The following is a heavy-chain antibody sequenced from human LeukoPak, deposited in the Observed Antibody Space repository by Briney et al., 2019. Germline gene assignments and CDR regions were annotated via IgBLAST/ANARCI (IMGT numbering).Heavy chain of an antibody. J-gene: IGHJ4*02. CDR3: ARLPYCGGDCYADY. V-gene: IGHV4-38-2*02. Sequence: KPSETLSLTRTVSGGPIRRYHLGWIREPPGKGVEGLGSIYHSGSTYYNPSLKSRVTISVDTSKNQFSLKLSSVTAADTAVYYCARLPYCGGDCYADYWGQGTLVTVSS. CDR1: GGPIRRYH. CDR2: IYHSGST. D-gene: IGHD2-21*01.